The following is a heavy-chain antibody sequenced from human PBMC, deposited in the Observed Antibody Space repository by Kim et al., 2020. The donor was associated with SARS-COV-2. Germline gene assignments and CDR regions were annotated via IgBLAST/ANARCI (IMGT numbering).Heavy chain of an antibody. CDR2: ISSSSSYI. CDR3: ARGATPYSSSWKGEGNWFDP. J-gene: IGHJ5*02. Sequence: GGSLRLSCAASGFTFSSYSMNWVRQAPGKGLEWVSSISSSSSYIYYADSVKGRFTISRDNAKNSLYLQMNSLRAEDTAVYYCARGATPYSSSWKGEGNWFDPWGQGTLVTVSS. CDR1: GFTFSSYS. D-gene: IGHD6-13*01. V-gene: IGHV3-21*01.